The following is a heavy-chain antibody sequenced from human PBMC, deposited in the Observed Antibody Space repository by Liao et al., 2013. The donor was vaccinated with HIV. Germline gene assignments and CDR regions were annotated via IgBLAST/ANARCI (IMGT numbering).Heavy chain of an antibody. CDR2: IDTSGSI. J-gene: IGHJ3*02. CDR3: VHCSGLYWNAFDI. D-gene: IGHD2-15*01. Sequence: QVQLQESGPGLVKPSETLSLTCTVSGGSITSGDHYWSWIRQPAGKGLEWIGRIDTSGSIKYSPSLKSRVTISVDTSRNQFSLKLSSVTAADTAVYYCVHCSGLYWNAFDIWGQGTMVTVSS. V-gene: IGHV4-61*02. CDR1: GGSITSGDHY.